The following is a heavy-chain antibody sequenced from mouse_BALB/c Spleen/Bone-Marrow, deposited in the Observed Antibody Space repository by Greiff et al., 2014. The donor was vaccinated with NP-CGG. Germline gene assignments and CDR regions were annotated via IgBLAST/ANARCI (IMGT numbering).Heavy chain of an antibody. CDR1: GFTFSSYG. Sequence: EVQVVESGGDLVKPGGSLKLSCAASGFTFSSYGMSWVRQTPDKRLEWVATISSGGSYTYYPDSVKGRFTISRDNAKNSLYLQMSSLKSEDTAMYYCAFTTKASFFAYRRQGTTLTVSS. V-gene: IGHV5-6*01. CDR3: AFTTKASFFAY. CDR2: ISSGGSYT. D-gene: IGHD1-1*01. J-gene: IGHJ2*01.